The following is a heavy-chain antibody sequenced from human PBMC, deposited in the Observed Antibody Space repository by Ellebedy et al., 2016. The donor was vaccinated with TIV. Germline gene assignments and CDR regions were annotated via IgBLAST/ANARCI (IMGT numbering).Heavy chain of an antibody. D-gene: IGHD2-21*02. CDR2: IIPIFGTA. CDR1: GGTFSSYA. V-gene: IGHV1-69*13. CDR3: ARDRRGGDWEDYYYYGMDV. Sequence: AASVKVSCKASGGTFSSYAISWVRQAPGQGLEWMGGIIPIFGTANYAQKFQGRVTITADESTSTAYMELSSLRSEDTAVYYCARDRRGGDWEDYYYYGMDVWGQGTTVTVSS. J-gene: IGHJ6*02.